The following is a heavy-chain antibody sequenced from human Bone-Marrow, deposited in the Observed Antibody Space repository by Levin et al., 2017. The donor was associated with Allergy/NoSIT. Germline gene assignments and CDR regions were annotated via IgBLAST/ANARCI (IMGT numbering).Heavy chain of an antibody. Sequence: SQTLSLPCAVSGGSISNDGYSWSWLRQPPGKGLEWIGYIYHTGSTYYNSSLKTRVTISVDTSKNHFSLRLSSVTAADAAVYYCARVEFGGNSGYFDLWGRGILVTVSS. V-gene: IGHV4-30-2*01. CDR2: IYHTGST. J-gene: IGHJ2*01. CDR3: ARVEFGGNSGYFDL. D-gene: IGHD4-23*01. CDR1: GGSISNDGYS.